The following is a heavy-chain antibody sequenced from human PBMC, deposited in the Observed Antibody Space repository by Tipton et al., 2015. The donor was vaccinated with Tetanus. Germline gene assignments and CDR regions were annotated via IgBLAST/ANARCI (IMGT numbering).Heavy chain of an antibody. CDR3: ARVVEVAVAGMGLYYYYGMDV. J-gene: IGHJ6*02. CDR1: GASISSGGYY. Sequence: LRLSCTVSGASISSGGYYWSWIRQHPGKGLEWVGYIYYSGSTYYNPSLKSRVTISVDTSKNQFSLKLSSVTAADTAVYYCARVVEVAVAGMGLYYYYGMDVWGQGTTVTVSS. CDR2: IYYSGST. D-gene: IGHD6-19*01. V-gene: IGHV4-31*03.